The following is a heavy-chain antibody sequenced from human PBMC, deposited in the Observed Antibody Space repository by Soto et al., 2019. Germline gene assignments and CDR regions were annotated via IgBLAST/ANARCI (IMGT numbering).Heavy chain of an antibody. CDR1: GFTFSDYY. CDR3: ATALCVTPTCHWGPGF. J-gene: IGHJ4*02. D-gene: IGHD2-15*01. CDR2: INSSGTTI. Sequence: QVQLVESGGGLVKPGGSLRLSCAASGFTFSDYYMSWIRQAPGKGLEWVSFINSSGTTIYHADSVKGRFTISRDNARKSVYLHINSLRAEDTAVYYCATALCVTPTCHWGPGFGGRGTLVTVSS. V-gene: IGHV3-11*01.